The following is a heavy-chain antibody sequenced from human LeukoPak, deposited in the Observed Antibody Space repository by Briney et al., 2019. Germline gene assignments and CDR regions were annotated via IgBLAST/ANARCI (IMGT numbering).Heavy chain of an antibody. Sequence: PSETLSLTCTVSGGSVSSGSYYWSWIRQPPGKGLEWIGYNYYSGSTNYNPSLESRVTISVDTSKNQFSLKLSSVTAADTAVYYCARVEGDNWFDPWGQGTLVTVSS. V-gene: IGHV4-61*01. J-gene: IGHJ5*02. CDR1: GGSVSSGSYY. D-gene: IGHD2-21*01. CDR2: NYYSGST. CDR3: ARVEGDNWFDP.